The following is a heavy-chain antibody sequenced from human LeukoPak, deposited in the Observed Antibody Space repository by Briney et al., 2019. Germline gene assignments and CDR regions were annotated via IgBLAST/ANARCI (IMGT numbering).Heavy chain of an antibody. D-gene: IGHD3-10*01. CDR3: ATTADSFGELSLDY. CDR1: GFTFSSYA. CDR2: NGGSGGST. Sequence: QAGGSLRLSCAASGFTFSSYAMSWVRQAPGKGLEWVSNGGSGGSTYYADSVKGRFTISRDNSKSTVYLQMNSLTAEDTAVYYCATTADSFGELSLDYWGQGTLVTVSS. V-gene: IGHV3-23*01. J-gene: IGHJ4*02.